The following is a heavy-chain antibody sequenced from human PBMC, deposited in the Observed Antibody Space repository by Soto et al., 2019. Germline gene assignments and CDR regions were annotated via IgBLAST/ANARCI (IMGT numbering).Heavy chain of an antibody. CDR2: IYYSGST. Sequence: SETLSLTCTVSGGSISSYYWSWIRQPPGKGLEWIGYIYYSGSTNYNPSLKSRVTISVDTSKNQFSLKLSSVTAADTAVYYCARHIKWFGELFAAQIDYWGQGTLVTVS. CDR1: GGSISSYY. D-gene: IGHD3-10*01. J-gene: IGHJ4*02. V-gene: IGHV4-59*08. CDR3: ARHIKWFGELFAAQIDY.